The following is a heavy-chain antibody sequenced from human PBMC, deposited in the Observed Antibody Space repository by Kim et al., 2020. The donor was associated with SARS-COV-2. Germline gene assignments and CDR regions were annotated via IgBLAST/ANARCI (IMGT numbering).Heavy chain of an antibody. D-gene: IGHD3-3*01. CDR3: ARDVSIHWYFVL. V-gene: IGHV4-39*07. J-gene: IGHJ2*01. CDR1: RGSVSSSSYY. CDR2: IYYSGNT. Sequence: SETLSLTCTVSRGSVSSSSYYWGWIRQPPGKGLEWIGNIYYSGNTYYNPSLKSRVTISVDTSKNQLSLKLSSVIAADTAVYYCARDVSIHWYFVLWGRGT.